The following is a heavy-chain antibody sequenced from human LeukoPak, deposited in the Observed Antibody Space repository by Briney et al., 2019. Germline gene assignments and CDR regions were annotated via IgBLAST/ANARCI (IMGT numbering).Heavy chain of an antibody. CDR3: ARGVGYCSSTSCQRWFDP. J-gene: IGHJ5*02. CDR1: GGTFSSYA. V-gene: IGHV1-69*13. D-gene: IGHD2-2*03. Sequence: ASVKVSCKASGGTFSSYAISWVRQAPGQGLEWMGGIIPIFGTANYAQKFQGGVTITADESTSTAYMELSSLRSEDTAVYYCARGVGYCSSTSCQRWFDPWGQGTLVTVSS. CDR2: IIPIFGTA.